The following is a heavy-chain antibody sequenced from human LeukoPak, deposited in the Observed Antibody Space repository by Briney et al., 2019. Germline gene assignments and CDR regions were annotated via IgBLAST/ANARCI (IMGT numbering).Heavy chain of an antibody. V-gene: IGHV3-13*01. Sequence: PGGSLRPSCAASGFTFSSYDMHWVRQATGKGLEWVSAIGTAGDTYYPGSVRGRFTISRENAKNSLYLQMNSLRAEDTAVYYCAKGKDTAMVTLDYWGQGTLVTVSS. D-gene: IGHD5-18*01. CDR3: AKGKDTAMVTLDY. J-gene: IGHJ4*02. CDR2: IGTAGDT. CDR1: GFTFSSYD.